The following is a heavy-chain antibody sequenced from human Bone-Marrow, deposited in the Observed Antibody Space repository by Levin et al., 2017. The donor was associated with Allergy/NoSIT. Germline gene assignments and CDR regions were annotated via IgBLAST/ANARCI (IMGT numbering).Heavy chain of an antibody. CDR1: GISISSHY. CDR2: IFYSGST. V-gene: IGHV4-59*11. Sequence: NSSETLSLTCAVSGISISSHYWSWIRQSPGKGLEWLGYIFYSGSTNYNPSLESRVAISVDTSNKEVSLKLTSVTAADTAVYSCERVKTVTRLDYWGQGILVTVSS. D-gene: IGHD4-17*01. J-gene: IGHJ4*02. CDR3: ERVKTVTRLDY.